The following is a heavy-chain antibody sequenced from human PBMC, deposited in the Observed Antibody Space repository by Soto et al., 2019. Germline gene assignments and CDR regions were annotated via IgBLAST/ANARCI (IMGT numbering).Heavy chain of an antibody. CDR1: GASISSYY. V-gene: IGHV4-59*01. D-gene: IGHD5-12*01. CDR3: ARDGYNSLDY. CDR2: MYYIGTT. J-gene: IGHJ4*02. Sequence: QVQLQKSGPGLVKPSETLSLTCTVSGASISSYYWSWIRQPPGKGLEWIGYMYYIGTTNYNPSLKSRVTMSVDTSKNQFSLKLSSVTAADTAVYYCARDGYNSLDYWGQGTLVTVSS.